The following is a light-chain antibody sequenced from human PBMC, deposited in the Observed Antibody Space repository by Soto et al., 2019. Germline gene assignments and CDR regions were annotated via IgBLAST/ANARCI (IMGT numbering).Light chain of an antibody. CDR3: QQYNDWPRT. Sequence: EIVMTQSPATLSVSPGERVTLSCRASQSVNSNLAWYQQKPGQAPRLLIYRASTRATGFPARFSGSGSGTDFTLTISGLQSEDFAVSYCQQYNDWPRTFGQGTKVDIK. V-gene: IGKV3-15*01. J-gene: IGKJ1*01. CDR2: RAS. CDR1: QSVNSN.